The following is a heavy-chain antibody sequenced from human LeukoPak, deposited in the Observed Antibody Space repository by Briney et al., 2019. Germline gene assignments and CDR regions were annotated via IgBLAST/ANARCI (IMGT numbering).Heavy chain of an antibody. Sequence: PSETLSLTCTVSGGSFSSHYWSWIRQPPGKGLEWIGYISYIGSTNYNPSLKSRVTISVDTSKKQFSLKLSSVTAADTAVYYCNMVRGVSGWFDPWGQGTLVTVSS. V-gene: IGHV4-59*11. CDR1: GGSFSSHY. D-gene: IGHD3-10*01. J-gene: IGHJ5*02. CDR3: NMVRGVSGWFDP. CDR2: ISYIGST.